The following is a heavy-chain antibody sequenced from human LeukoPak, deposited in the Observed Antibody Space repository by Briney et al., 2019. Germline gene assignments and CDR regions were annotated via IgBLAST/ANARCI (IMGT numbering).Heavy chain of an antibody. CDR3: ARGKYGDY. CDR2: ISSSSGTI. D-gene: IGHD2-2*01. Sequence: QSGGSLRLSCAASGFTFSTYSMNWVRQAPGKGLVWVSYISSSSGTIYYADSVKGRFTISRDNAKNSLYLQMNSLRAEDTAVYYCARGKYGDYWGQGTLVTVSS. CDR1: GFTFSTYS. J-gene: IGHJ4*02. V-gene: IGHV3-48*01.